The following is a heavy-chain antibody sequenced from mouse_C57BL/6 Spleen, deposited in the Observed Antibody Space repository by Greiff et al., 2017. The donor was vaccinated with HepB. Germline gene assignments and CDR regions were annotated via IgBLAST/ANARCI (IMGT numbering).Heavy chain of an antibody. CDR1: GYAFTNYL. Sequence: QVQLQQSGAELVRPGTSVKVSCKASGYAFTNYLIEWVKQRPGQGLEWIGVINPGSGGTNYNEKFKGKATLTADKSSSTAYMQLSSLTSEDSAVYFCASEYYGSSTAGFAYWGQGTLVTVSA. J-gene: IGHJ3*01. CDR3: ASEYYGSSTAGFAY. D-gene: IGHD1-1*01. V-gene: IGHV1-54*01. CDR2: INPGSGGT.